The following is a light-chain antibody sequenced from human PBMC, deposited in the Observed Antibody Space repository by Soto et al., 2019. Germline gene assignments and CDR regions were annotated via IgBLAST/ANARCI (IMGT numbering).Light chain of an antibody. V-gene: IGKV1-39*01. Sequence: DVQMTQSPSSLSASVGERVTITCRASQNIRSYLSWYQQKPGKAPKLLIFETSTLQSGVPSRLTGAGSGTDFTLTISSLQPEDFATYYCQESFYAPPTFGQGTKVEI. CDR3: QESFYAPPT. CDR1: QNIRSY. CDR2: ETS. J-gene: IGKJ1*01.